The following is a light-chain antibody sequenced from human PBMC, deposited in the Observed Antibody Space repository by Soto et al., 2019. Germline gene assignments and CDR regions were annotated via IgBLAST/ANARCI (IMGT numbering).Light chain of an antibody. J-gene: IGKJ5*01. CDR1: QDINKN. CDR3: QQYESLPLT. Sequence: DIQMTQSPSSLSASVGDRVTITCQASQDINKNLIWYQQKPGKAPKLLIYDASDLETGVPSRFSGSGSGTGFTFTISSLQPEDFATYYRQQYESLPLTFGQGTRLEIK. V-gene: IGKV1-33*01. CDR2: DAS.